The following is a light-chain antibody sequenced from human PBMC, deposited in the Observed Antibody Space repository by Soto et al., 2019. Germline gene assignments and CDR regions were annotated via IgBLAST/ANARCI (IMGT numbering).Light chain of an antibody. CDR3: QQYNDRPLT. CDR2: GAS. Sequence: EIVMTQSTATLSVSPGERATLSCRASQSVGSRLAWYQQTPGQAPRLLIYGASTRATSIPARFSGSGSGTEFTLTISSLQSEDFAVYYCQQYNDRPLTFGGGAKVEI. V-gene: IGKV3-15*01. CDR1: QSVGSR. J-gene: IGKJ4*01.